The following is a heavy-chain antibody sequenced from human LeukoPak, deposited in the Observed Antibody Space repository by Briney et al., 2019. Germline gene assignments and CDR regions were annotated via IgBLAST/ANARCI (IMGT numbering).Heavy chain of an antibody. J-gene: IGHJ6*02. V-gene: IGHV3-7*05. CDR2: IKQDGSER. CDR3: ARVQVDDFWSGYGDYYGMDV. Sequence: GGSLRLSCAASGFTFSTYWMSWVRQAPGKGLEWVANIKQDGSERYYVDSVKGRFTISRDNAKNSLYLQMNSLRAEDTAVYFCARVQVDDFWSGYGDYYGMDVWGQGTTVTVSS. D-gene: IGHD3-3*01. CDR1: GFTFSTYW.